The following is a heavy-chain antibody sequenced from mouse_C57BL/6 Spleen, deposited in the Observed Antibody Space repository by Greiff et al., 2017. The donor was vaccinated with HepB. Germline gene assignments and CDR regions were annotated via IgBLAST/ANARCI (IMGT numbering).Heavy chain of an antibody. CDR3: ASSRDYYGTPFAY. CDR1: GFSLTSYG. J-gene: IGHJ3*01. D-gene: IGHD1-1*01. CDR2: IWGVGST. V-gene: IGHV2-6*01. Sequence: VMLVESGPGLVAPSQSLSITCTVSGFSLTSYGVDWVRQSPGKGLEWLGVIWGVGSTNYNSALKSRLSISKDNSKSQVFLKMNSLQTDDTAMYYCASSRDYYGTPFAYWGQGTLVTVSA.